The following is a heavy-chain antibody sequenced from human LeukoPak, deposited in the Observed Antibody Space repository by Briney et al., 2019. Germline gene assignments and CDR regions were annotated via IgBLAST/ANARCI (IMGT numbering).Heavy chain of an antibody. CDR3: AREPGTDYRKYYFDY. Sequence: GGSLRLSCAASGNYWMHWVRQAPGKGLVWVSHINSDGSWTSYADSVKGRFTISKDNAKNTVYLQMNSLRAEDTAVYYCAREPGTDYRKYYFDYWGQGTLVTVSP. CDR1: GNYW. D-gene: IGHD1-14*01. V-gene: IGHV3-74*01. CDR2: INSDGSWT. J-gene: IGHJ4*02.